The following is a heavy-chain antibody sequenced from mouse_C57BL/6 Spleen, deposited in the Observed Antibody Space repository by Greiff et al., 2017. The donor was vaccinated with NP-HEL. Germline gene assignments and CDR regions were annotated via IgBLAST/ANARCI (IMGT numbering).Heavy chain of an antibody. D-gene: IGHD2-4*01. CDR3: TTCYDYGGHFDY. V-gene: IGHV14-4*01. Sequence: EVMLVESGAELVRPGASVKLSCTASGFNIKDDYMHWVKQRPEQGLEWIGWIDPENGDTEYASKFQGKATITADTSSNTAYLQLSSLTSEDTAVYYCTTCYDYGGHFDYWGQGTTLTVSS. CDR2: IDPENGDT. J-gene: IGHJ2*01. CDR1: GFNIKDDY.